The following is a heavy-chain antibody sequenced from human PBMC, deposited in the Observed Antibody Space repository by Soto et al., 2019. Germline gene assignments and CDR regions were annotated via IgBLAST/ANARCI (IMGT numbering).Heavy chain of an antibody. CDR2: ISGIGGTT. J-gene: IGHJ3*02. D-gene: IGHD6-19*01. CDR1: GLTFRSYA. CDR3: AKTANGWFSAFDI. Sequence: EVQLLESGGGWLQPGGSRRLSCAASGLTFRSYAMSWGRQPPGRGLEWVSPISGIGGTTYYADSVKGRFTFSRDNSKNTLYLQMNSLRAEDTAVYYCAKTANGWFSAFDIWGQGTMVTVSS. V-gene: IGHV3-23*01.